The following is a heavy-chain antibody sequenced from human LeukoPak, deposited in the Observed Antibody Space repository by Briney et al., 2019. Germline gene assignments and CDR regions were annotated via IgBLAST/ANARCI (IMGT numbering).Heavy chain of an antibody. V-gene: IGHV4-39*01. CDR3: AGVYNWFDP. CDR1: GGSISSSNYY. J-gene: IGHJ5*02. CDR2: IYYSGST. Sequence: SESLSLTCPVSGGSISSSNYYWGWIRQSPGKGLEWIGNIYYSGSTYYNPSLKSRFTISVDTSKNQFSLKLSSVTAADTAVYYCAGVYNWFDPWGQGTLVTVSS.